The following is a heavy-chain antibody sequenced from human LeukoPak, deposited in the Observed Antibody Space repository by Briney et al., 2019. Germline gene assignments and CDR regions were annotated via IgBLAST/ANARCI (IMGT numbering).Heavy chain of an antibody. V-gene: IGHV4-59*08. CDR2: IYYSGST. Sequence: PSQTLSLTCTISGGSISSYYWSWIRQPPGKGLEWIGYIYYSGSTNYNPSLKSRVTISVDTSKNQFSLKLSSVTAADTAVYYCARHVTVRGVIGYWGQGTLVTVSS. CDR3: ARHVTVRGVIGY. J-gene: IGHJ4*02. CDR1: GGSISSYY. D-gene: IGHD3-10*01.